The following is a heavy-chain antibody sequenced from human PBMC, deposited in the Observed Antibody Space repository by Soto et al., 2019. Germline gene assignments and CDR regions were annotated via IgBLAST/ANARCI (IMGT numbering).Heavy chain of an antibody. CDR1: GDTFSSYA. D-gene: IGHD6-13*01. CDR2: IIPIFGTA. CDR3: ARVSRIAAAVPTWFDP. V-gene: IGHV1-69*13. J-gene: IGHJ5*02. Sequence: GASVKVSCKASGDTFSSYAISWVRQAPGQGLEWMGGIIPIFGTANYAQKFQGRVTITADESTSTAYMELSSLRSEDTAVYYCARVSRIAAAVPTWFDPWGQGTLVTVSS.